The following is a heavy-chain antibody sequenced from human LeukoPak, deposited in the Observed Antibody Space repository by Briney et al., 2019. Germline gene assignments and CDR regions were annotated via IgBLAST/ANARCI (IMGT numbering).Heavy chain of an antibody. J-gene: IGHJ4*02. CDR3: VKNDGWFHLAQ. Sequence: RPGGSLRLSCAVSGFNFRDHWMDWVRQAPGKGLEWVGHIKNDGSETYYLDSLKGRFSISRDNTNNALYLQMNSLGVEDTAVYYCVKNDGWFHLAQWGQGTLVTVSS. CDR1: GFNFRDHW. CDR2: IKNDGSET. D-gene: IGHD6-19*01. V-gene: IGHV3-7*03.